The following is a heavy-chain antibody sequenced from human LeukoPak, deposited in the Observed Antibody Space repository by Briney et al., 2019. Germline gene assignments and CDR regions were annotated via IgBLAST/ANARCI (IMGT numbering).Heavy chain of an antibody. CDR3: ARKYSSSWTFDY. CDR1: GYTFTSYG. J-gene: IGHJ4*02. V-gene: IGHV1-18*04. Sequence: ASVKVSCKASGYTFTSYGISWVRQAPGQGLEWMGWISAYNGNTNYAQKLQGRVTMTTDTSTSTAYTELRSLRSDDTAVYYCARKYSSSWTFDYWGQGTLVTVSS. CDR2: ISAYNGNT. D-gene: IGHD6-13*01.